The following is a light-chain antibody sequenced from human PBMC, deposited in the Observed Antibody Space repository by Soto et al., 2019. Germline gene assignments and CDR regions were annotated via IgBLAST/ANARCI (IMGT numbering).Light chain of an antibody. CDR2: DAS. Sequence: DIQMTQSPSTLSASVGGRVTITCRASQSIGTWLAWYQQKQGKAPKLLIYDASSLERGVPSRFSGGGSGTEFNLTITSLQPDDFGTYYCQQYNGHTWMFGQGTKVDI. CDR1: QSIGTW. CDR3: QQYNGHTWM. J-gene: IGKJ1*01. V-gene: IGKV1-5*01.